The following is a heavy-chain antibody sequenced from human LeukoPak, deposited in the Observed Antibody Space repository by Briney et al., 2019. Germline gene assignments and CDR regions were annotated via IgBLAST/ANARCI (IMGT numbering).Heavy chain of an antibody. CDR2: INHSGST. CDR1: GGSFSGYY. D-gene: IGHD5-12*01. J-gene: IGHJ4*02. CDR3: ARSQRYGGYKGY. Sequence: SETLSLTCAVYGGSFSGYYWSWIRQPPGKGLEWIGEINHSGSTNYNPSLKSRVTISVDTSKNQFSLKLSSVTAADTAVYYCARSQRYGGYKGYWGQGTLVTVSS. V-gene: IGHV4-34*01.